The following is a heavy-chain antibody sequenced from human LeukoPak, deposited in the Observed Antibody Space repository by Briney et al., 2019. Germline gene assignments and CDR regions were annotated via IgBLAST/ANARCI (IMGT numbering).Heavy chain of an antibody. Sequence: GGSLRLSCAASGFTFSSYAMSWVRQAPGKRLEWLAFIYVSGTTFYAASVKGRFTISRDNPKNTVYLQMNNLRAEDTALYYCGRHAYGGSPPLSWGQGALVTVSS. V-gene: IGHV3-23*05. D-gene: IGHD3-10*01. CDR1: GFTFSSYA. J-gene: IGHJ4*02. CDR3: GRHAYGGSPPLS. CDR2: IYVSGTT.